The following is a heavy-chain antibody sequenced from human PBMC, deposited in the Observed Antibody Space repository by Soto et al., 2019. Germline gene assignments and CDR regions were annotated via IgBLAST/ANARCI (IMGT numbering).Heavy chain of an antibody. D-gene: IGHD6-13*01. CDR2: IGSGSP. CDR1: GFTFSGYA. J-gene: IGHJ5*02. Sequence: EVQLLESGGGLVQPGGSLRLSCAASGFTFSGYAMSWVRQAPGKGLEWVSAIGSGSPFYADSVQGRFTISRDNANSMLHLPMHRLRADDTAVYFWAQDLGSSWYHYNSFAPGGQGTLVTVSS. V-gene: IGHV3-23*01. CDR3: AQDLGSSWYHYNSFAP.